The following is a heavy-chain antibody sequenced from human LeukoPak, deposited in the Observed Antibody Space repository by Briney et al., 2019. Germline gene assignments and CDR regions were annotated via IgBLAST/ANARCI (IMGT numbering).Heavy chain of an antibody. CDR2: TNPSGGST. CDR3: ARDDSGFAGY. CDR1: GYTFTSYY. V-gene: IGHV1-46*01. Sequence: GASVKVSCKASGYTFTSYYMHWVRQAPGQGLEWMGITNPSGGSTSYAQKFQGRVTMTRDTSTSTAYMELSSLRSEDTAVYYCARDDSGFAGYWGQGTLVTVSS. D-gene: IGHD6-19*01. J-gene: IGHJ4*02.